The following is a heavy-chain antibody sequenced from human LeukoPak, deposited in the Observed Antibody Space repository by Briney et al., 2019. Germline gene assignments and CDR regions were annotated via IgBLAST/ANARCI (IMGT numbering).Heavy chain of an antibody. CDR2: ITSSSSHI. CDR1: GFTFSSYN. CDR3: ARDPYSGGYGNYYYYYMDV. D-gene: IGHD1-26*01. Sequence: GGSLRLSCAASGFTFSSYNMNWVRKAPGKGLEWVSSITSSSSHIYYADSVKGRFTISRDNARNSLYLQMNSLRAEDTAVYYCARDPYSGGYGNYYYYYMDVWGKGTTVTISS. V-gene: IGHV3-21*01. J-gene: IGHJ6*03.